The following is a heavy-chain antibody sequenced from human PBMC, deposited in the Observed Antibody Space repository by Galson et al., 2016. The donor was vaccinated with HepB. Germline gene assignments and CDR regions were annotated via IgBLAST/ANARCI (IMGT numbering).Heavy chain of an antibody. CDR2: IYPGDSDT. Sequence: QSGAEVKKPGESLKISCKGSGYSFTSSWIGWVRQMPGKGLECMGIIYPGDSDTRYSPSFQGQVTISADTSINTAYLQWASLKASDTAIYYCARGRNKWNYISDFDYWGQGSLVTVSS. CDR1: GYSFTSSW. CDR3: ARGRNKWNYISDFDY. D-gene: IGHD1-7*01. J-gene: IGHJ4*02. V-gene: IGHV5-51*01.